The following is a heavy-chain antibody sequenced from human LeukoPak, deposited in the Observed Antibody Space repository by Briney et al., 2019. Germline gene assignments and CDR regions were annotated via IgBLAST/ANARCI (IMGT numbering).Heavy chain of an antibody. CDR2: INPNTGGT. Sequence: GASVKVSCKASGYTLTGYYMHWVRQAPGQGLEWMGRINPNTGGTNHAQKFQGRVTMTRDTSISTAYLDLTSLRSDDTAVYYCARDSVMGAKWGQGTLVTVSS. CDR3: ARDSVMGAK. CDR1: GYTLTGYY. V-gene: IGHV1-2*06. J-gene: IGHJ4*02. D-gene: IGHD1-26*01.